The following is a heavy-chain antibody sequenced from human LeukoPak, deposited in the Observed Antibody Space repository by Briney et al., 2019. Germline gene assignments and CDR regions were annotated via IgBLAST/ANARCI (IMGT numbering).Heavy chain of an antibody. D-gene: IGHD3-10*01. J-gene: IGHJ6*03. V-gene: IGHV1-69*05. CDR3: ARETLVRELQTIGIYYYYMDV. Sequence: ASVKVSCKASGGTFSSYAISWVRQAPGQGLEWMGGIIPIFGTANYAQKFQGRVTITTDESTSTAYMELNSLRSEDTAVYYCARETLVRELQTIGIYYYYMDVWGTGTTVTVSS. CDR2: IIPIFGTA. CDR1: GGTFSSYA.